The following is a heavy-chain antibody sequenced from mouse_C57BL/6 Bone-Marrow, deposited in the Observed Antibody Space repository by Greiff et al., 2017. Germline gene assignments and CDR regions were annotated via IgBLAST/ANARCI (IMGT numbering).Heavy chain of an antibody. D-gene: IGHD1-1*01. J-gene: IGHJ1*02. CDR1: GFTFSDYG. V-gene: IGHV5-17*01. Sequence: EVKLMESGGGLVKPGGSLKLSCAASGFTFSDYGMHWVRQAPEKGLEWVAYISSGSSTIYYADTVKGRFTISRDNAKNTLFLQMTSLRSEDTAMYYCARPGYYGSSYDWYFDVWGTGTTVTVSS. CDR2: ISSGSSTI. CDR3: ARPGYYGSSYDWYFDV.